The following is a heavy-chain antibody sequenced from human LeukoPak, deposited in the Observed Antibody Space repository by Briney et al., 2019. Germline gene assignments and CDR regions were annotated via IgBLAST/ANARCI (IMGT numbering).Heavy chain of an antibody. CDR2: IDPNSGDT. V-gene: IGHV1-2*02. J-gene: IGHJ4*02. D-gene: IGHD1-26*01. CDR3: ARVSYSGSDDGNDDY. Sequence: ASVKVSCRASGYTFTGYYIHWVRQAPGQGLEWMGWIDPNSGDTNYAQKFQGRVTMTRDMSTSTVYMELSSLRSEDTAVYYCARVSYSGSDDGNDDYWGQGTLVTVSS. CDR1: GYTFTGYY.